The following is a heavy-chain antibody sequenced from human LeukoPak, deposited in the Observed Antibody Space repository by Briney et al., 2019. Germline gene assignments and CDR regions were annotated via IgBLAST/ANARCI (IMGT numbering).Heavy chain of an antibody. CDR3: ARDGAVGKPIDP. J-gene: IGHJ5*02. CDR1: GFTFRTYG. V-gene: IGHV3-33*01. CDR2: IWSDGSKK. Sequence: GTSLRLSCVASGFTFRTYGMYWVRQAPGKGLEWVAVIWSDGSKKYYAESVKGRFTISRDDSKNTLYLQMNSLSGEDAAVYYCARDGAVGKPIDPWGQGTLVTVSP. D-gene: IGHD7-27*01.